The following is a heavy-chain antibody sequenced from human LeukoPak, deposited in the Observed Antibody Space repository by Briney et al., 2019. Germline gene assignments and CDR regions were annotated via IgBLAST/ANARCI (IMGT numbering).Heavy chain of an antibody. CDR1: GFTFSDHW. Sequence: PGGSLRLSCAASGFTFSDHWMSWVRQTPGKGLEWVANINEDGSDKYYVDSVKGRFTISRDNVKNSLYLQMNSLRAEDTAVYYCARGSGYSYGFTGRERTKSRLDYWGQGTLVTVSS. CDR2: INEDGSDK. J-gene: IGHJ4*02. D-gene: IGHD5-18*01. CDR3: ARGSGYSYGFTGRERTKSRLDY. V-gene: IGHV3-7*01.